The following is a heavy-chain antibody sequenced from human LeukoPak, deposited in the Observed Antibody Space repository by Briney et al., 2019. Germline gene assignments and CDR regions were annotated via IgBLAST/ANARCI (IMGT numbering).Heavy chain of an antibody. J-gene: IGHJ4*02. CDR3: ARIQQWLGFDS. CDR2: ISYSGSS. V-gene: IGHV4-31*03. Sequence: PSETLSLTCTVSGASVISGGYYWIWLRHRPGKGLEWIGYISYSGSSYYNPSLKSRLTISLDTSKNQFSLKLTSMTAADTAVYFCARIQQWLGFDSWGQGTLVTVSS. CDR1: GASVISGGYY. D-gene: IGHD6-19*01.